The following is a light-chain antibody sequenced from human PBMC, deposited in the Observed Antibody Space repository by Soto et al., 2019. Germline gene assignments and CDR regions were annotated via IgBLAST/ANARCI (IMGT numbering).Light chain of an antibody. J-gene: IGKJ4*01. CDR2: GAS. CDR1: ESVSSN. CDR3: QQYNKWPLT. Sequence: EIVMTQSPATLSVSQGERATLSCRASESVSSNLAWYQQKPGQAPRLLIYGASTRATGITARFSGSGSGTEFTLTISSLQSEDFAVYYCQQYNKWPLTFGGGTKVEIK. V-gene: IGKV3-15*01.